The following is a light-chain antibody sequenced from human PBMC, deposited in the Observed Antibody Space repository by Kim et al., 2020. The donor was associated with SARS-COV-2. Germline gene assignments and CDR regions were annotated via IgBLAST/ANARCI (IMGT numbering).Light chain of an antibody. CDR3: QSYDSSLSGSRV. Sequence: VTISCTGSSSNIGDGYDGHWYQQLPGTAPNLLIYGNSNRPSGVPDRFSGSKSGTSASLAITGLQAEDEADYYCQSYDSSLSGSRVFGGGTQLTVL. CDR1: SSNIGDGYD. V-gene: IGLV1-40*01. J-gene: IGLJ2*01. CDR2: GNS.